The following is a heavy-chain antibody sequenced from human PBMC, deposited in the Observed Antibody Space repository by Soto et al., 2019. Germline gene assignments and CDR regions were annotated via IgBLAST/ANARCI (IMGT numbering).Heavy chain of an antibody. CDR2: IKQDGSEK. Sequence: VSLRLSCAASGFTFSSYWMTWVRQAPGKGLEWVANIKQDGSEKYYVDSVKGRFTISRDNAKNSLFLQMNSLRAEDTAVYYCASRPPEVNYYGVFDYWGQGTQVTVSS. V-gene: IGHV3-7*03. J-gene: IGHJ4*02. D-gene: IGHD3-10*01. CDR3: ASRPPEVNYYGVFDY. CDR1: GFTFSSYW.